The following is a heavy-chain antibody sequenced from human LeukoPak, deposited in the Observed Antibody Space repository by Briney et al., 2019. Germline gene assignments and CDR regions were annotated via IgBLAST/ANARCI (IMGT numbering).Heavy chain of an antibody. Sequence: GGSLRLSCAASGFTFSSYAMHWVRQAPGKGLEWVAVISYDGSNKYYADSVKGRFTISRDNSKNTLYLQMNSLRAEDTAVYYCARRDDTYYYDSSGYYYYYYGMDVWGQGTTVTVSS. J-gene: IGHJ6*02. CDR2: ISYDGSNK. CDR1: GFTFSSYA. D-gene: IGHD3-22*01. V-gene: IGHV3-30-3*01. CDR3: ARRDDTYYYDSSGYYYYYYGMDV.